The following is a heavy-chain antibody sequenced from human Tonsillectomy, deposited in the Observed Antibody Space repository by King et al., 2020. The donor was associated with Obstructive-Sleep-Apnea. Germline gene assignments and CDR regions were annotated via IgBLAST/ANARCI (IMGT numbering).Heavy chain of an antibody. CDR2: ISWNIVSI. CDR1: GFTFNDYA. V-gene: IGHV3-9*01. Sequence: VQLVESGGGLVQPGRSLRLSCAASGFTFNDYAMHWVRQTPGKGLEWVSGISWNIVSIGYAASVKGQFTISRDNAKNSLYLQVHSLGAEDTALYYCAKDMVAYCGGDCYFPHYWGQGTLVTVSS. D-gene: IGHD2-21*02. J-gene: IGHJ4*02. CDR3: AKDMVAYCGGDCYFPHY.